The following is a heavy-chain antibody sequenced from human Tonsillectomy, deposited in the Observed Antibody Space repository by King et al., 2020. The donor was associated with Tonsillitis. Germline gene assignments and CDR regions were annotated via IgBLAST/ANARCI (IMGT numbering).Heavy chain of an antibody. CDR1: GFTFSTYS. V-gene: IGHV3-21*01. Sequence: VQLVESGGGLVKPGGSLRLSCAASGFTFSTYSMNWVRQAPGTGLAWGSSISVSRNYIFSADSVKGRFTISRDNPKNSLYLQMNSLRAEDTAVYYCARANYYDSSGYYFFDYWGQGTLVTVSS. D-gene: IGHD3-22*01. CDR2: ISVSRNYI. J-gene: IGHJ4*02. CDR3: ARANYYDSSGYYFFDY.